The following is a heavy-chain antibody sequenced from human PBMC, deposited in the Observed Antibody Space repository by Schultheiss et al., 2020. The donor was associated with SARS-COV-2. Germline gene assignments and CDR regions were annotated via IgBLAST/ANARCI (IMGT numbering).Heavy chain of an antibody. CDR2: ISYDGSNK. J-gene: IGHJ6*02. Sequence: GGSLRLSCAASGFSVSSNNMSWVRQAPGKGLEWVAVISYDGSNKYYADSVKGRFTISRDNSKNTLYLQMNSLRAEDTAVYYCARGGNGNYYGSRSYYKFTYYYYDMDVWGQGTTVTVSS. D-gene: IGHD3-10*01. V-gene: IGHV3-30*03. CDR3: ARGGNGNYYGSRSYYKFTYYYYDMDV. CDR1: GFSVSSNN.